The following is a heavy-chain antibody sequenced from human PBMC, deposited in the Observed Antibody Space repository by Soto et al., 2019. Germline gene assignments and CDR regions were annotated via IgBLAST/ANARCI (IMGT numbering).Heavy chain of an antibody. CDR1: GFTFSSYG. CDR2: IWYDGSNK. V-gene: IGHV3-33*01. D-gene: IGHD3-16*02. Sequence: PGGSLRLSCAASGFTFSSYGMHWVRQAPGKGLEWVAVIWYDGSNKYYADSVKGRFTISRDNSKNTLYLQMNSLRAEDTAVYYCARDLSYDYIWGSYRQPFDYWGQGTLVTVSS. CDR3: ARDLSYDYIWGSYRQPFDY. J-gene: IGHJ4*02.